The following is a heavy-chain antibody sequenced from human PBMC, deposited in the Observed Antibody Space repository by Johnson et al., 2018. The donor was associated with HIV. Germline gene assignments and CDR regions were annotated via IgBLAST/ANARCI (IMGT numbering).Heavy chain of an antibody. V-gene: IGHV3-13*01. D-gene: IGHD6-13*01. CDR3: ANDKGSSSWSGLDI. J-gene: IGHJ3*02. Sequence: VQLVESGGGLVQPGGSLRLSCAASGFTFSSYDMHWVRQATGKGLEWVSAIVTAGDTYYPGSVKGRFTISRENAKNSLYLQMNSLRAEDTGVYYCANDKGSSSWSGLDIWGQVTMVTVSS. CDR2: IVTAGDT. CDR1: GFTFSSYD.